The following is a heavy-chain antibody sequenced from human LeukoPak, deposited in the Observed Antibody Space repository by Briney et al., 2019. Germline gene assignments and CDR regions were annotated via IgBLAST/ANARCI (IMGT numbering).Heavy chain of an antibody. V-gene: IGHV3-48*03. CDR3: ARGKMVGATAWGGLDY. Sequence: GGSLRLSCAASGFTFSSYEMNWVRQAPGKGLEWVSYISSSGSTIYNADSVKGRFTISRDNAKNSLYLQMNSLRAEDTAFYYCARGKMVGATAWGGLDYWGQGTLVTVSS. D-gene: IGHD1-26*01. CDR1: GFTFSSYE. CDR2: ISSSGSTI. J-gene: IGHJ4*02.